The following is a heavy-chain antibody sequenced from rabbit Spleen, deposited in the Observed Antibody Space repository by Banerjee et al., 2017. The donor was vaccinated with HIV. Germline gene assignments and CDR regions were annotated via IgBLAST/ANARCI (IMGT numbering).Heavy chain of an antibody. CDR1: GFSFSSGYD. D-gene: IGHD1-1*01. J-gene: IGHJ4*01. CDR3: ARDLVTVIGWNFNL. CDR2: IYAGSAGST. Sequence: QSLEESGGDLVKPGASLTLTCTASGFSFSSGYDACWVRQPPGKGLEWIACIYAGSAGSTYAASWAKGRFTISKTSSTTVTLQMTSLTAADTATYFCARDLVTVIGWNFNLWGPGTLVTVS. V-gene: IGHV1S40*01.